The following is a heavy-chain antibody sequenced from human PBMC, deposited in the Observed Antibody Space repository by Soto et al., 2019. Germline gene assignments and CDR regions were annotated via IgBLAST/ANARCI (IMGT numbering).Heavy chain of an antibody. D-gene: IGHD1-7*01. V-gene: IGHV3-48*02. CDR2: ISSSSSTI. Sequence: EVQLVESGGGLVQPGGSLRLSSAASGFTFSSYSMNWVRQAPGKGLEWVSYISSSSSTIYYADSVKGRFTISRGNAQSSLNLSLNSLRDEDTAVYYCASPLELSSSGTGYYYYGMDVWGQGTTVTVSS. CDR1: GFTFSSYS. J-gene: IGHJ6*02. CDR3: ASPLELSSSGTGYYYYGMDV.